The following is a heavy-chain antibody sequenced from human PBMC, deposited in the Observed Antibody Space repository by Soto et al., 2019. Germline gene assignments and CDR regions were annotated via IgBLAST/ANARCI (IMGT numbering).Heavy chain of an antibody. CDR3: ARDRLGSSGWRASQKPADY. Sequence: QVQLVQSGAEVKKPGASVKVSCKASGYTFTSYGISWVRQAPGQGLEWMRWISAYNGNTNYAQKLQDRVTMTTDTATSTAYMELRSLRSDDTAVYYCARDRLGSSGWRASQKPADYWGQGTLVTVSS. D-gene: IGHD6-19*01. CDR1: GYTFTSYG. J-gene: IGHJ4*02. V-gene: IGHV1-18*01. CDR2: ISAYNGNT.